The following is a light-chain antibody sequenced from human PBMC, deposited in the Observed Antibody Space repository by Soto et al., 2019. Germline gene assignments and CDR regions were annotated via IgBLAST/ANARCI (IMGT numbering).Light chain of an antibody. Sequence: EILLTQSPGTLSLSPGERATLSCRASQSVSSSYLAWYQQKPGHAPRLLIYGASSRATGIPERFSGSGSGTDFTLTIRRMEPEDFAVYYCQQRTNWLFGQGTRLEIK. J-gene: IGKJ5*01. V-gene: IGKV3D-20*02. CDR2: GAS. CDR1: QSVSSSY. CDR3: QQRTNWL.